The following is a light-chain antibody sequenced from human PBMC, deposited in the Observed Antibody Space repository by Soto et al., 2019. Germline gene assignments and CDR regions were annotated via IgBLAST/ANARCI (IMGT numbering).Light chain of an antibody. Sequence: DIQVTQSPSTLSRSVGDRFTITWRASQSIDNKLAWYQRKPGKAPKLLIYDASTLESGVPSTFDGSGFGTEFTLTISSLQSEDFAVYYCQQYNNWPRTFGQGTKVDI. J-gene: IGKJ1*01. V-gene: IGKV1-5*01. CDR1: QSIDNK. CDR2: DAS. CDR3: QQYNNWPRT.